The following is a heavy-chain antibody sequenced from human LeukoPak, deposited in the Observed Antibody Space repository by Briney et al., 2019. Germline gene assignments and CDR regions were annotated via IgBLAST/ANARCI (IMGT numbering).Heavy chain of an antibody. CDR2: IFPIFGTA. CDR1: GGTFSSYT. Sequence: ASVTVSCKASGGTFSSYTITWVRQAPGQGLEWMGGIFPIFGTANYAQKFQGRVTITADKSTSTAYMELSSLRSEDTAVYYCARVSVGATKLAYFDYWGQGTLVTVSS. V-gene: IGHV1-69*06. D-gene: IGHD1-26*01. CDR3: ARVSVGATKLAYFDY. J-gene: IGHJ4*02.